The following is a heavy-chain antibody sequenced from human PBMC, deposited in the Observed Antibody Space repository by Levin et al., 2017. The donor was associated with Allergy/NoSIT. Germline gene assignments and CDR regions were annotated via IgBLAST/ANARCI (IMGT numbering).Heavy chain of an antibody. CDR1: GFAFGDYA. CDR2: ITGGGSDT. CDR3: AKKQAGTSGFSFDV. J-gene: IGHJ3*01. V-gene: IGHV3-23*01. Sequence: GESLKISCAASGFAFGDYAMTWVRQAPGKGLEWVSDITGGGSDTWYGDSVKGRFTVSRDNSKDMLYLELNSLRVEETGIYYCAKKQAGTSGFSFDVWGQGTTVTVSS. D-gene: IGHD6-19*01.